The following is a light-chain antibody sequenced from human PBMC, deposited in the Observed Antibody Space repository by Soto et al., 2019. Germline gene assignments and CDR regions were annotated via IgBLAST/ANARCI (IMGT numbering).Light chain of an antibody. V-gene: IGKV3-20*01. CDR2: GAS. CDR1: QSVSSSY. Sequence: EIVLTQSPGTLSLSPGERATLSCRASQSVSSSYLAWYQQKPGQAPRLLIYGASSRATGIPDRFSGSGSGTDFTLTISRLEPEDFAVYYWQQYGSSLTWTVGQGTKVEIK. CDR3: QQYGSSLTWT. J-gene: IGKJ1*01.